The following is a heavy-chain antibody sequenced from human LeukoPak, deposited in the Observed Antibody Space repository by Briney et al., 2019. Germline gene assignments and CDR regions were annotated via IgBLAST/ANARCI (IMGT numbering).Heavy chain of an antibody. V-gene: IGHV4-31*03. D-gene: IGHD5-18*01. CDR3: ARGSRGYSYG. J-gene: IGHJ4*02. CDR2: IYYSGST. CDR1: GCSISSGGYY. Sequence: SETLSLTCTVSGCSISSGGYYWSWIRQHPGKGLEWIGYIYYSGSTYYNPSLKSRVTISVDTFNNQFSLKLSSVTAADTAVYYCARGSRGYSYGWGQGTLVTVSS.